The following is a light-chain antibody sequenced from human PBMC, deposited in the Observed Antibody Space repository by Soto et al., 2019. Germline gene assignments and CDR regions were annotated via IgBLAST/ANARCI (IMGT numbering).Light chain of an antibody. V-gene: IGKV1-5*03. Sequence: IHRTQSXXSLXCSXXXIITIXXXASQTISSWLAWYQQKPGKAPKLLIYKASTLKSGVPSRFSGSGSGTEFTLTISSLQPDDFATYYCQQSYNSPPITFGQGTRLEIK. CDR2: KAS. CDR1: QTISSW. J-gene: IGKJ5*01. CDR3: QQSYNSPPIT.